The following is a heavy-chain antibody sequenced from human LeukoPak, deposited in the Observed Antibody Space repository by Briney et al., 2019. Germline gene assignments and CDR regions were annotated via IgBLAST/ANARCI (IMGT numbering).Heavy chain of an antibody. D-gene: IGHD3-22*01. CDR1: GFTFSSYE. Sequence: PGGSLRLSCAASGFTFSSYEMNWVRQAPGKGLEWVSYISSSGSTIYYADSVKGRFTISRDNAKNSLYLQMNSLRAEDTAVYYCARDKYYYDSSGPTWGQGTLVTVSS. V-gene: IGHV3-48*03. CDR3: ARDKYYYDSSGPT. J-gene: IGHJ5*02. CDR2: ISSSGSTI.